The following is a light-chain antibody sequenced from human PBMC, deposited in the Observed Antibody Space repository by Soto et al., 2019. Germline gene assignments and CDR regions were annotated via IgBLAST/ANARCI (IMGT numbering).Light chain of an antibody. V-gene: IGLV2-8*01. J-gene: IGLJ2*01. CDR3: SSYTGSSNLL. Sequence: QSALTQPPSASGSPGQSVTISCTGTSSDVGEYNYVSWYQQRPGKAPKLIIFEVTKRLSGVPDRFSASKSGNTASLTVSGLQAEDEADYYCSSYTGSSNLLFGGGTKLTVL. CDR2: EVT. CDR1: SSDVGEYNY.